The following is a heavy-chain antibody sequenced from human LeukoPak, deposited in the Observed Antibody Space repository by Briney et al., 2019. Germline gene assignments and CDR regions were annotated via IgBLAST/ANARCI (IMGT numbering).Heavy chain of an antibody. CDR3: ARRYSSGPLL. V-gene: IGHV4-39*07. CDR2: IYYSGST. CDR1: GGSISSSSYY. D-gene: IGHD6-19*01. J-gene: IGHJ2*01. Sequence: SETLSLTCTVSGGSISSSSYYWGWIRQPPGKGLEWIGSIYYSGSTYYNPSLKSRVTISVDTSKNQFSLKLSSVTAADTAVYYCARRYSSGPLLWGRGTLVTVSS.